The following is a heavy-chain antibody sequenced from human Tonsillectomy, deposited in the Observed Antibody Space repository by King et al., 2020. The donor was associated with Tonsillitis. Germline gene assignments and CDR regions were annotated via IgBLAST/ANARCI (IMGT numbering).Heavy chain of an antibody. CDR3: ARERLYSSGWGIDY. D-gene: IGHD6-19*01. Sequence: VQLVESGGAVASPGGPLTSSCQPPGFASITMAIPWAPRPPGKGWKGLAVLYLNGGKKNYADSVKGRFTISRDNSNNTLFLHMNSLRAEDTAVYYCARERLYSSGWGIDYWGQGALLSVSS. V-gene: IGHV3-33*01. CDR1: GFASITMA. CDR2: LYLNGGKK. J-gene: IGHJ4*02.